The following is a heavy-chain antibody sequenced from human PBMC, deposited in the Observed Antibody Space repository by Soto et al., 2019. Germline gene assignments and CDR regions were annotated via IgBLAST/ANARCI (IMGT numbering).Heavy chain of an antibody. D-gene: IGHD1-26*01. V-gene: IGHV3-53*01. J-gene: IGHJ6*02. CDR3: AREAVGGTTEYYYYYGMDV. CDR1: GFTVSTNY. CDR2: IYSGGST. Sequence: XASLRLSCAASGFTVSTNYMSWVRQAPGKGLEWVSVIYSGGSTYYADSVKGRFTISRDNSKNTLYLQMNSLRAEDTAIYYCAREAVGGTTEYYYYYGMDVWGQGTTVTVSS.